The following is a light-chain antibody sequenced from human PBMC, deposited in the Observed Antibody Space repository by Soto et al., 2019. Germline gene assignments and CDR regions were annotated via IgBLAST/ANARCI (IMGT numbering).Light chain of an antibody. Sequence: EIVMTPSPATLSVSPGDRATLSCRASESVTSSLAWYQQKPGQPPRLLIYAASTRATDVPARFSGGGSETEFTLTISSLQSEDFATYYCQQFNNYPRWTFGQGTKVDIK. CDR2: AAS. J-gene: IGKJ1*01. V-gene: IGKV3-15*01. CDR1: ESVTSS. CDR3: QQFNNYPRWT.